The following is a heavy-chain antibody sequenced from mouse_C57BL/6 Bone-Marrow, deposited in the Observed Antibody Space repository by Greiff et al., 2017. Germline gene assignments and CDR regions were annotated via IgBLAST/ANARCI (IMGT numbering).Heavy chain of an antibody. J-gene: IGHJ4*01. V-gene: IGHV1-26*01. CDR2: INPNNGGT. D-gene: IGHD2-3*01. Sequence: EVQLQQSGPELVKPGASVKISCKASGYTFTDYYMNWVKQSPGKSLEWIGDINPNNGGTSYNQKFKGKATLTVDKSSSTAYMELRSLTSEDSAVYYCARAFDGYYDYAMDDWGQGTSVTVSS. CDR1: GYTFTDYY. CDR3: ARAFDGYYDYAMDD.